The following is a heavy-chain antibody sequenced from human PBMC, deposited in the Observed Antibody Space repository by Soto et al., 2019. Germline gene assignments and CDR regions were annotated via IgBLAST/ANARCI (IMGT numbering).Heavy chain of an antibody. CDR1: GFTFSSYG. CDR3: ARVGADSSGPTHYYYYYGMDV. V-gene: IGHV3-33*01. J-gene: IGHJ6*02. D-gene: IGHD6-19*01. Sequence: PGGSLRLSCAASGFTFSSYGMHWVRQAPGKGLEWVAVIWYDGSNKYYADSVKGRFTISRDNSKNTLYLQMNSLRAEDTAVYYCARVGADSSGPTHYYYYYGMDVWGQGTTVTVSS. CDR2: IWYDGSNK.